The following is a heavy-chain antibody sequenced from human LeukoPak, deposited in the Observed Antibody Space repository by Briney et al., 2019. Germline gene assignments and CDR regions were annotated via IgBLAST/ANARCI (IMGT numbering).Heavy chain of an antibody. D-gene: IGHD3-10*01. V-gene: IGHV4-34*01. J-gene: IGHJ5*02. CDR2: INHSGST. Sequence: SETLSLTCAVYGGSFSGYYWSWIRQPPGKGLGWIGEINHSGSTNYNPSLKSRVTISVDTSKNQFSLKLSSVTAVDTVVYYCARMGSAYYGSGSYLRRKTNWFDPWGQGTLVTVSS. CDR1: GGSFSGYY. CDR3: ARMGSAYYGSGSYLRRKTNWFDP.